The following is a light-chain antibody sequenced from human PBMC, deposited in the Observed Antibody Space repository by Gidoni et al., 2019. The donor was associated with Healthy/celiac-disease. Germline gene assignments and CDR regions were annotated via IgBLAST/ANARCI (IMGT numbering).Light chain of an antibody. J-gene: IGKJ1*01. CDR1: QSVSSSY. CDR2: GAS. V-gene: IGKV3-20*01. CDR3: QQYGSSPPWT. Sequence: ELALSQSPGTLSLSPGERATLSCRARQSVSSSYLAGYQQKPGQAPRLLIYGASSRATGIPDRFSGSGSGTDFTLTISRLEPEDFAVYYCQQYGSSPPWTFGQGTKVEIK.